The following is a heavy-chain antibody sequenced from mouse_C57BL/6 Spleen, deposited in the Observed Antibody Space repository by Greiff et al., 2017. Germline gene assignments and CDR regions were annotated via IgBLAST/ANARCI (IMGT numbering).Heavy chain of an antibody. Sequence: QVQLQESGAELVKPGASVKLSCKASGYTFTSYWMHWVKQRPGQGLEWIGMIHPNSGSTNYNEKFKSKATLTVDKSSSTAYMQLSSLTSEDAAVYYCATVTPYYYAMDYWGQGTSVTVSS. CDR1: GYTFTSYW. J-gene: IGHJ4*01. CDR3: ATVTPYYYAMDY. V-gene: IGHV1-64*01. D-gene: IGHD2-2*01. CDR2: IHPNSGST.